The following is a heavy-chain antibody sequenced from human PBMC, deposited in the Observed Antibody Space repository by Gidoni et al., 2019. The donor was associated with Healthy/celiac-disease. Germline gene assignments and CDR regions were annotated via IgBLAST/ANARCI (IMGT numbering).Heavy chain of an antibody. CDR2: ISGSGGST. Sequence: EVQLLESGGGLVQPGGSLRLSCAASGFTFSSYAMSWVRQAPGKGLEWVSAISGSGGSTYYADAVKGRFTISRDNAKNTLYLQMNSLRAEDTAVYYCAKDDYGDYALTRPAEYWYFDLWGRGTLVTVSS. J-gene: IGHJ2*01. D-gene: IGHD4-17*01. V-gene: IGHV3-23*01. CDR1: GFTFSSYA. CDR3: AKDDYGDYALTRPAEYWYFDL.